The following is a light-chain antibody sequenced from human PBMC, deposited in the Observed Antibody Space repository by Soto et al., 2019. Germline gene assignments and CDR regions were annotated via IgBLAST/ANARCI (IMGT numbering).Light chain of an antibody. CDR1: QSVSSY. CDR2: DAS. V-gene: IGKV3-11*01. CDR3: QQRSNWPPMYT. Sequence: EIVLTQSPATLSLSPGERATLSCRASQSVSSYLAWYQQKPGQAPRLLIYDASNRATGIPARFSGSGSGTDFTRTISSLEPEDFAVYYCQQRSNWPPMYTFGQGTNLEIK. J-gene: IGKJ2*01.